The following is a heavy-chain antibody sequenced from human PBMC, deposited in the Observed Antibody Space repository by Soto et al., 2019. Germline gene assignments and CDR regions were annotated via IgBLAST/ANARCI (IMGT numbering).Heavy chain of an antibody. Sequence: SQSLSLTCAISADSVSSNRAAWNWIMQSPSRGLEWLGRTYYRSKWYNHYAVSMKSRITINPDTSKNQFSLQLRSVTPDDTAVYHCPRTYEYLEVWGQATTVTGSS. CDR1: ADSVSSNRAA. CDR2: TYYRSKWYN. V-gene: IGHV6-1*01. D-gene: IGHD3-3*01. CDR3: PRTYEYLEV. J-gene: IGHJ6*02.